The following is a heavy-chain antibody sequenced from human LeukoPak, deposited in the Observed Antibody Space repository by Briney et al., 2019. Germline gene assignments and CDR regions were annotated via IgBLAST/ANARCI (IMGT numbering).Heavy chain of an antibody. CDR2: IYYSGST. D-gene: IGHD2-2*01. CDR1: GGSISSYY. J-gene: IGHJ5*02. CDR3: ARDPRASQYQLLANWFDP. V-gene: IGHV4-59*01. Sequence: SETLSLTCTVSGGSISSYYWSWIRQPPGKGLEWIGYIYYSGSTNYNPSLKSRVTISVDTSKNQFSLKLSSVTAADTAVYYCARDPRASQYQLLANWFDPWGQGTLVTVSS.